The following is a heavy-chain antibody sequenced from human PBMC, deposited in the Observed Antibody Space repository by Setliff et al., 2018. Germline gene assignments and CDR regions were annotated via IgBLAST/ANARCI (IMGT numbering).Heavy chain of an antibody. D-gene: IGHD2-15*01. CDR2: LIPMFGTP. Sequence: SVNVSCKASGDSFSNYAISWVRQAPGQGLEWMGGLIPMFGTPGYAQKFKDRVTITTDESTSTAYMELNSLTSEDTAVYYCARSPALLGIVYLDLWGQGTQVTVSS. J-gene: IGHJ5*02. CDR3: ARSPALLGIVYLDL. CDR1: GDSFSNYA. V-gene: IGHV1-69*05.